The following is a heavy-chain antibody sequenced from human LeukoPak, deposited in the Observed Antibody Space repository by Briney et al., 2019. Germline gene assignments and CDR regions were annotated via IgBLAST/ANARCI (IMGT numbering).Heavy chain of an antibody. V-gene: IGHV4-38-2*01. CDR2: IYHSGST. CDR1: GGSFSGYY. Sequence: SETLSLTCAVYGGSFSGYYWGWIRQPPGKGLEWIGSIYHSGSTYYNPSLKSRVTISVDTSKNQFSLKLSSVTAADTAVYYCARHNYDFWSGYYLSWFDPWGQGTLVTVSS. J-gene: IGHJ5*02. D-gene: IGHD3-3*01. CDR3: ARHNYDFWSGYYLSWFDP.